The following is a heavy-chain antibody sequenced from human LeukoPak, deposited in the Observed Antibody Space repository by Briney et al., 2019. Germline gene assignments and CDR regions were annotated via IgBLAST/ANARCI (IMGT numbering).Heavy chain of an antibody. CDR1: GFTFSSYA. V-gene: IGHV3-23*01. Sequence: PGGSLRLSCAASGFTFSSYAMSWVRQAPGKGLEWVSAISGSGGSTYYADSVKGRFTISRDNSKNTLYLQMNSLRAEDTAVYYCAKADSSGWRDHYYGMDVWGKGTTVTVSS. D-gene: IGHD3-22*01. J-gene: IGHJ6*04. CDR3: AKADSSGWRDHYYGMDV. CDR2: ISGSGGST.